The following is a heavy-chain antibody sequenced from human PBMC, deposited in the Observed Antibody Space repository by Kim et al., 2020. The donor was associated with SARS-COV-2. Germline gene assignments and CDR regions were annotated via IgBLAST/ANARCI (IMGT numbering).Heavy chain of an antibody. CDR1: GFTFSGSA. CDR3: TVVTDYYYDGMDV. Sequence: GGSLRLSCAASGFTFSGSAMHWVRQASGKGLEWVGRIRSKAKSYATAYAASVKGRFTISRDDSKNTAYLQMNSLKTEETAVYYCTVVTDYYYDGMDVCGQGTTVTVSS. CDR2: IRSKAKSYAT. V-gene: IGHV3-73*01. J-gene: IGHJ6*02. D-gene: IGHD2-15*01.